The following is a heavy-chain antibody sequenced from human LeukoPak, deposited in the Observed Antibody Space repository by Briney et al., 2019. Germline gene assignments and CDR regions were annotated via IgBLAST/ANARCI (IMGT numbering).Heavy chain of an antibody. Sequence: GASVKVSCKASGYTFTSYGISWVRQAPGQGLGWRGWISAYNGNTNYAQKREGRVTMTTDTSTSTAYMELRSLRSDDTAVYYCARGGGDYGDLHFDHWGQGTLVTVSS. CDR2: ISAYNGNT. J-gene: IGHJ4*02. D-gene: IGHD4-17*01. V-gene: IGHV1-18*01. CDR1: GYTFTSYG. CDR3: ARGGGDYGDLHFDH.